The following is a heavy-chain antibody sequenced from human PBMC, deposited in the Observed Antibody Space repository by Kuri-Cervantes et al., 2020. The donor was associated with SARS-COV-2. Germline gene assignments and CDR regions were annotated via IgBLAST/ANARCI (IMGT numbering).Heavy chain of an antibody. CDR1: GYSISSGYY. J-gene: IGHJ4*02. V-gene: IGHV4-38-2*02. CDR3: ARETSTHSSSIDY. CDR2: IYHSGST. D-gene: IGHD6-6*01. Sequence: SETLSLTCAVSGYSISSGYYWGWIRQPPGKGLEWIGSIYHSGSTYYNPSLKSRVTISVDTSKNQFSLKLSSVTAADTAVYYCARETSTHSSSIDYWGQGTLVTVSS.